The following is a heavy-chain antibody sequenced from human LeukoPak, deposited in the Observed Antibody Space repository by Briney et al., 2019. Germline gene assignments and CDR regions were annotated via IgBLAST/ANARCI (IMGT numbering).Heavy chain of an antibody. J-gene: IGHJ5*02. D-gene: IGHD2-2*01. V-gene: IGHV1-2*02. CDR2: INPNSGGT. CDR1: GYTFTGYY. Sequence: GASVKVSCKASGYTFTGYYMHWVRQAPGQGLEWMGWINPNSGGTNYAQKFQGRVTMTRDTSISTAYMELSRLRSDDTAVYYCASVKVRGGYCSSTSCFVLNPWGQGTLVTVSS. CDR3: ASVKVRGGYCSSTSCFVLNP.